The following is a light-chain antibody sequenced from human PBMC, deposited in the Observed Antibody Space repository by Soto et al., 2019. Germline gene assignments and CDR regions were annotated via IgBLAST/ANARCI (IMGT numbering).Light chain of an antibody. V-gene: IGLV2-14*01. CDR2: DVS. CDR3: SSYTSSSTLGYV. J-gene: IGLJ1*01. Sequence: LTQPASVSGSPGQSITISCTGTSSDVGGYNYVSWYQQHPGKAPKLMIYDVSNRPSGVSTRFSGSKSGNTASLTISGLQSEDEADYYCSSYTSSSTLGYVFGTGTKVTVL. CDR1: SSDVGGYNY.